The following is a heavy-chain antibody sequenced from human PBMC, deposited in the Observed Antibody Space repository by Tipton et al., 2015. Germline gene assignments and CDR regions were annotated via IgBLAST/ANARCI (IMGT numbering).Heavy chain of an antibody. D-gene: IGHD3-22*01. J-gene: IGHJ1*01. V-gene: IGHV4-61*01. CDR1: GGSVSSPSYY. CDR2: IYYSGST. CDR3: ARASIIQGYYHDSSRYYLFNS. Sequence: LRLSCTVSGGSVSSPSYYWSWIRQSPGEGLEWIGYIYYSGSTNYNPSLRSRVAMSMDTSKNQFSLKLSSVIAADTAVYYCARASIIQGYYHDSSRYYLFNSWGQGTLVTVSS.